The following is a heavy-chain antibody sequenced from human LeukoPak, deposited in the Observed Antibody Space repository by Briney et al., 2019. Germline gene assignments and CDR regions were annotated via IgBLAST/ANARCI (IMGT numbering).Heavy chain of an antibody. CDR1: GFRFSDYS. CDR2: IGIDSGNT. V-gene: IGHV3-48*01. Sequence: GGSLRLSCAASGFRFSDYSMNWVRQAPGKGLEWISYIGIDSGNTHYADSVKGRLTISGDKAKNSLYLQMHSLRVEDTAVYYCARDYKYAFDNWGQGTLVTVSS. D-gene: IGHD5-24*01. CDR3: ARDYKYAFDN. J-gene: IGHJ4*02.